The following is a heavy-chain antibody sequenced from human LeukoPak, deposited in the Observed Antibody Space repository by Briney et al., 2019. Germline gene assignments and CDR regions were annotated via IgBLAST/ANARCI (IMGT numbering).Heavy chain of an antibody. V-gene: IGHV4-59*01. CDR1: GGSISSYY. J-gene: IGHJ4*02. D-gene: IGHD6-6*01. CDR2: IYYSGST. CDR3: ARDGHSSSSGLGY. Sequence: SETLSLTCTVSGGSISSYYWSWIRQPPGKGLEWIGYIYYSGSTNYNPSLKSRVTISVDTSKNQFSLKLSSVTAADTAVYYCARDGHSSSSGLGYWGQGTLVTVSS.